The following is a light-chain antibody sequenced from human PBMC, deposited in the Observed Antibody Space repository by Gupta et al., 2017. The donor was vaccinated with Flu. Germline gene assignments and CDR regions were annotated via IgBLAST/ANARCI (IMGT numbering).Light chain of an antibody. Sequence: QSALTQPASVSGSPGQSITISCTGTSSDVGNYNYVSWYQQHPGRAPKLIIYEVSNRPSGVSNRFSGSKSGNTASLTISELQPEDESDYYCASYTSSSTWVFGGGTKLTVL. CDR3: ASYTSSSTWV. CDR1: SSDVGNYNY. J-gene: IGLJ3*02. CDR2: EVS. V-gene: IGLV2-14*01.